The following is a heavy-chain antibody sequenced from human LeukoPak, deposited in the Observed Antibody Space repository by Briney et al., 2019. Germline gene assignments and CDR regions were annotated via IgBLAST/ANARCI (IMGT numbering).Heavy chain of an antibody. J-gene: IGHJ4*02. CDR2: INPNSGNT. CDR1: GYTFTGYY. Sequence: ASVKVSCKASGYTFTGYYMHWVRQAPGQGLEWMGRINPNSGNTGYAQKFQGRVTMTRNTSISTAYMELSSLRSEDTAVYYCARAVRGLDYWGQGTLVTVSS. D-gene: IGHD4-17*01. CDR3: ARAVRGLDY. V-gene: IGHV1-8*02.